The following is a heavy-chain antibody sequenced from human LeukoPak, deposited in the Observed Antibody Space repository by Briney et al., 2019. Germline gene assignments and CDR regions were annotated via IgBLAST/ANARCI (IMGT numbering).Heavy chain of an antibody. CDR2: IWYDGSQK. J-gene: IGHJ4*02. V-gene: IGHV3-33*01. CDR3: ARDTGHLILGDY. Sequence: GGSLRLSCATSGITFSTSGMHWVRQAPGKGLEWVAVIWYDGSQKYYADSVKGRFTISSDNSKNTLYLQMNSLTAEDTAVYYCARDTGHLILGDYWGQGTLVIVSS. D-gene: IGHD7-27*01. CDR1: GITFSTSG.